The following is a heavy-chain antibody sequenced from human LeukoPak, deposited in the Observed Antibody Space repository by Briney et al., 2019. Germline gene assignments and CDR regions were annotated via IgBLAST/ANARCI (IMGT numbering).Heavy chain of an antibody. CDR2: ISGSGGST. CDR3: ARDSSSPWYFQH. CDR1: GFTFSTYA. D-gene: IGHD6-13*01. V-gene: IGHV3-23*01. Sequence: PGGSLRLSCAASGFTFSTYAISWVRQAPGKGLEWVSAISGSGGSTYYADSVKGRFTISRDNSKNTLYLQMNSLRAEDTAVYYCARDSSSPWYFQHWGQGTLVTVSS. J-gene: IGHJ1*01.